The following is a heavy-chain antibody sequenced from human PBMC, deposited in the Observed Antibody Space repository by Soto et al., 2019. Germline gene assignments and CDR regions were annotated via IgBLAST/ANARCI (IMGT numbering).Heavy chain of an antibody. V-gene: IGHV4-34*01. CDR2: INHSGST. CDR1: GGSFSGYY. Sequence: SETLSLTCAVYGGSFSGYYWSWIRQPPGKGLEWIGEINHSGSTNYNPSLKSRVTISVDTSKNQFSLKLSSVTAADTAVYYCASGYCSSTSCYYYYMDVWGKGTTVTAP. J-gene: IGHJ6*03. CDR3: ASGYCSSTSCYYYYMDV. D-gene: IGHD2-2*01.